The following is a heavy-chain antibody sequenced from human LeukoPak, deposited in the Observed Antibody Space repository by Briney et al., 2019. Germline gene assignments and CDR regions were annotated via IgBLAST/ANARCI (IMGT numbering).Heavy chain of an antibody. D-gene: IGHD6-19*01. J-gene: IGHJ4*02. Sequence: ASVKVSCKASGFTFTGYYIHWVRQAPGQGLEWMGWVNPNSGGTNYAQMFQGRVTMTRDTSINTAYMELSGLRSDDTAVYYCARDSGWWMFDYWGQGTLVTVSS. CDR1: GFTFTGYY. CDR2: VNPNSGGT. CDR3: ARDSGWWMFDY. V-gene: IGHV1-2*02.